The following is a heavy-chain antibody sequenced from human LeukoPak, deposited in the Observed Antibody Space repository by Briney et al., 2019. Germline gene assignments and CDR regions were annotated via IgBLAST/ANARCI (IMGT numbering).Heavy chain of an antibody. Sequence: PSQTLSLTCTVSGGSISSGNYYWSWIRQHPGKGLEWLGYIYDGGKTYDNPSLKSRITMSIDTSKNQFSLRLRSVTAADAAIYFCARGPRSNTYYYYFYIDVWGIGTTVTVSS. CDR1: GGSISSGNYY. J-gene: IGHJ6*03. V-gene: IGHV4-31*03. CDR3: ARGPRSNTYYYYFYIDV. CDR2: IYDGGKT.